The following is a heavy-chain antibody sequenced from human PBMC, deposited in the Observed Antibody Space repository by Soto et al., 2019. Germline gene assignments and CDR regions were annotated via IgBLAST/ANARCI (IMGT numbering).Heavy chain of an antibody. D-gene: IGHD3-22*01. CDR1: GGTFSSYA. CDR2: IIPIFGTA. V-gene: IGHV1-69*13. CDR3: ARDVYYDSSGQSHDAFDI. Sequence: EASVKVSCKASGGTFSSYAISWVRQAPGQGLEWMGGIIPIFGTANYAQKFQGRVTITADESTSTAYMELSSLRSEDTAVYYCARDVYYDSSGQSHDAFDIWGQGTMVTVSS. J-gene: IGHJ3*02.